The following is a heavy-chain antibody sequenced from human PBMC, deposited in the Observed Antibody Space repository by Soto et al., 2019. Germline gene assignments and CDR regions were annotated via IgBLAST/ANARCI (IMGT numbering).Heavy chain of an antibody. V-gene: IGHV6-1*01. CDR2: TYYRSKWYN. J-gene: IGHJ6*02. CDR3: AKEGLWFGELLSSDYYYGMDV. Sequence: QSQTLSLTCAISGDSVSSNSAAWNWIRQSPSRGLEWLGRTYYRSKWYNDYAVSVKSRITINPDTSKNQFSLQLNSVTPEDTAVYYCAKEGLWFGELLSSDYYYGMDVWGQGTTVTVSS. D-gene: IGHD3-10*01. CDR1: GDSVSSNSAA.